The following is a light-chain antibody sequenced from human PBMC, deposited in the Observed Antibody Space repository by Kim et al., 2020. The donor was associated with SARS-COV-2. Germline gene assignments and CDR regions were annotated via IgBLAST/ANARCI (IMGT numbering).Light chain of an antibody. Sequence: DIHMTQSPSALSASVGDRVTISCRASQTVSVWLAWYQQKPGTAPKLLIFKASSLNSGVSPRFSGSGSGTNFTLTISSLQPDDSATYYCQQYNTSPLTLAGGTKVDIK. V-gene: IGKV1-5*03. J-gene: IGKJ4*01. CDR1: QTVSVW. CDR2: KAS. CDR3: QQYNTSPLT.